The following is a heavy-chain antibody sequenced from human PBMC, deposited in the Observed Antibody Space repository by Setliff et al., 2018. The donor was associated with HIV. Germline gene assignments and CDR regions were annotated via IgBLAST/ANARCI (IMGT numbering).Heavy chain of an antibody. CDR1: GFTFSVYA. CDR2: ISNNDLR. V-gene: IGHV3-23*01. D-gene: IGHD2-2*03. CDR3: SKVDSGHCDSSSCRDFDY. Sequence: GGSLRLSCEASGFTFSVYAMSWVRQTPGKGLEWVSSISNNDLRYYADSVKGRFAISRDNSKNTLYLQMNSLRAGDTAVYYCSKVDSGHCDSSSCRDFDYWGQGTLVTVSS. J-gene: IGHJ4*02.